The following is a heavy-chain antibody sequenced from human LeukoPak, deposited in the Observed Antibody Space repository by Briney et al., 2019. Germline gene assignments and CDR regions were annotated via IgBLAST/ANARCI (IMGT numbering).Heavy chain of an antibody. V-gene: IGHV4-59*01. D-gene: IGHD6-13*01. Sequence: SETLSLTCTVSGGSISSYYWSWIRQPPGEGLEWIGYIYYSGSTNYNPSLKSRVTISVDTSKNQFSLKLSSVTAADTAVYYCAGGIHPDTGYSSSCFDYWGQGTLVTVSS. J-gene: IGHJ4*02. CDR2: IYYSGST. CDR3: AGGIHPDTGYSSSCFDY. CDR1: GGSISSYY.